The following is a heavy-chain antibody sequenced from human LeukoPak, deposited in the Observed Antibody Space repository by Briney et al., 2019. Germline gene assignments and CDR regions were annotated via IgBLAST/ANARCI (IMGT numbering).Heavy chain of an antibody. Sequence: PGGSLRLSCAASGFTFSDYYTSWIRQAPGKGLEWVSYISSSGSTIYYADSVKGRFTISRDNAKNSLYLQMNSLGAEDTAVYYCAKSLSGCWYFDLWGRGTLVTVSS. CDR2: ISSSGSTI. J-gene: IGHJ2*01. D-gene: IGHD1-26*01. V-gene: IGHV3-11*04. CDR1: GFTFSDYY. CDR3: AKSLSGCWYFDL.